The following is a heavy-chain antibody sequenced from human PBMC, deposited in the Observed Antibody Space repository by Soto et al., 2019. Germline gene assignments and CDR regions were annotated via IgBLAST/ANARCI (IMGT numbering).Heavy chain of an antibody. CDR3: ARQEGLTTVTTRTYYYYGMDV. J-gene: IGHJ6*02. CDR2: IYYSGST. CDR1: GGSISSSSYY. V-gene: IGHV4-39*01. Sequence: QLQLQESGPGLVKPSETLSLTCTVSGGSISSSSYYWGWIRQPPGKGLEWIGSIYYSGSTYYNPSLKSRVTISVDTSKNQFSLKLSSVTAADTAVYYCARQEGLTTVTTRTYYYYGMDVWGQVTTVTVSS. D-gene: IGHD4-17*01.